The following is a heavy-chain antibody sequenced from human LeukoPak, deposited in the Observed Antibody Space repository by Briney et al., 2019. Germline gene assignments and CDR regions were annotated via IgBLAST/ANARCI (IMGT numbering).Heavy chain of an antibody. D-gene: IGHD2-2*01. J-gene: IGHJ4*02. V-gene: IGHV1-2*02. Sequence: ASVKVSCKASGYTFTSYDINWVRQAPGQGLEWMGWINPNSGDTIYAQKFQGRVTMTRDTSISTAYMELSRLRSDDTAVYYCAREEGFCRSTSCSAPFDYWGQGTLVTVSS. CDR1: GYTFTSYD. CDR3: AREEGFCRSTSCSAPFDY. CDR2: INPNSGDT.